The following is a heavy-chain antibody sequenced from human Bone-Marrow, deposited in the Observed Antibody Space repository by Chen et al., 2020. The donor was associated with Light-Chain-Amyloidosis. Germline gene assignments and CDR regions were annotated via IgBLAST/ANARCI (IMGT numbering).Heavy chain of an antibody. D-gene: IGHD2-2*01. V-gene: IGHV1-2*02. CDR1: GYTFTGYH. J-gene: IGHJ6*02. Sequence: QVQLVQSGAEVKKPGASVKVSCEASGYTFTGYHMHWVRQAPGQGLEWMGWINPNSDSTIYAQKFQGRVTMTRDTSISTVYMELIRLRSDDTAVYYCARGLHCSNTNCYLEFYYNAMDVWGQGTTVTVSS. CDR2: INPNSDST. CDR3: ARGLHCSNTNCYLEFYYNAMDV.